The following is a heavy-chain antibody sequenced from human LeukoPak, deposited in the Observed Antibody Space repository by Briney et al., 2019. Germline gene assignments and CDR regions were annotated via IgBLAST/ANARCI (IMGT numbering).Heavy chain of an antibody. CDR3: ARDPSYSSSYPDI. J-gene: IGHJ3*02. D-gene: IGHD6-13*01. CDR1: GYTFTGYY. Sequence: GASVTVSCKASGYTFTGYYMHWVRQAPGQGLAWMGWINPNSGGTNYAHKFQGRVTMTRDTSISTAYMELSRLRSDDTAVYYCARDPSYSSSYPDIWRQGTMVTVSS. V-gene: IGHV1-2*02. CDR2: INPNSGGT.